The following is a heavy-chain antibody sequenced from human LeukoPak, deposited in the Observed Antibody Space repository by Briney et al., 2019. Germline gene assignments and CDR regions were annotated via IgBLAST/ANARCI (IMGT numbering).Heavy chain of an antibody. CDR3: TTLRTV. Sequence: GGSLRLSCAASGFSFTDAWMSWVRQAPGKGLEWVGRIKPKAAGGTTESAAPVTGRFTISRDDSKKMVFLQMNSLTTEDTAVYYCTTLRTVWGQGTLVTVSS. CDR1: GFSFTDAW. D-gene: IGHD3/OR15-3a*01. CDR2: IKPKAAGGTT. V-gene: IGHV3-15*01. J-gene: IGHJ4*02.